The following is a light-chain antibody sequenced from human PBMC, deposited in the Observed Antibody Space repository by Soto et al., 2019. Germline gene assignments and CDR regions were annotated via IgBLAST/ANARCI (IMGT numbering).Light chain of an antibody. CDR2: KVS. V-gene: IGKV2-30*01. CDR3: MQGTHWPPT. CDR1: QSLVYSDGNTY. Sequence: DVVMTQSPLSLPVTLGQPASISCRSSQSLVYSDGNTYLNWFQQRPGQSPRRLIYKVSTRDSGVPDRVSGSGSGTDFTLKISRVEAEDVGVYYCMQGTHWPPTFGQGTKVEIK. J-gene: IGKJ1*01.